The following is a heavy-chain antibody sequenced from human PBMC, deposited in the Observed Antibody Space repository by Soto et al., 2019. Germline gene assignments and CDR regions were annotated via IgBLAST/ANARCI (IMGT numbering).Heavy chain of an antibody. Sequence: SETLSLTCAVSGGSISSSNWWSWVRQPPGKGLEWIGEIYHSGSTNYNPSLKSRVTISVDKSKNQFSLKLSSVTAADTAVYYCARRAGPMMAKYQLPTYYDDWGQGTLVTVSS. V-gene: IGHV4-4*02. J-gene: IGHJ4*02. CDR3: ARRAGPMMAKYQLPTYYDD. CDR1: GGSISSSNW. CDR2: IYHSGST. D-gene: IGHD2-2*01.